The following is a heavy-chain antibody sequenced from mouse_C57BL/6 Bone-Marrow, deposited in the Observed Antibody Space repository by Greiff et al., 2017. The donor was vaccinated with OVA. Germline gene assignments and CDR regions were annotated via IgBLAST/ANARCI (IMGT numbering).Heavy chain of an antibody. Sequence: EVQLQQSGPELVKPGASVKISCKASGYTFTDYYMNWVKQSHGKSLEWIGDINPNNGGISYNQKFKGKATLTVDKSSSTAYMELRSLTSEDSAVYYCARWDYGDYFFAYWGQGTLVTVSA. CDR3: ARWDYGDYFFAY. J-gene: IGHJ3*01. D-gene: IGHD2-13*01. CDR2: INPNNGGI. V-gene: IGHV1-26*01. CDR1: GYTFTDYY.